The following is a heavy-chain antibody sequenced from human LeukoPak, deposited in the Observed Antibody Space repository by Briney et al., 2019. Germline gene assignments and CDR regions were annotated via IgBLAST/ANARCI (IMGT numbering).Heavy chain of an antibody. CDR2: IYYSGNT. CDR3: ARQGSGGRAFDI. CDR1: GGSISNYY. Sequence: SETLSLTCTVSGGSISNYYWTWVRQPPGKGLVWIGYIYYSGNTNYSPSLKSRVTISVDTSKNQFSLKLSSVTAADTAVYYCARQGSGGRAFDIWGQGTMVTVSS. J-gene: IGHJ3*02. V-gene: IGHV4-59*08.